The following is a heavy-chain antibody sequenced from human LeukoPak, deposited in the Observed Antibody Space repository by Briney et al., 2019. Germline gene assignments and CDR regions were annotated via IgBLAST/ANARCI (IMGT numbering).Heavy chain of an antibody. CDR3: ARAAYYYDSSGPYFDY. Sequence: PGGSLRLSCAASGFTFSSYSMNWVRQAPGKGLEWVSVISAGGGSTYHADAVKGRFTISRDNSKNTLYLQMNSLRAEDTAVYYCARAAYYYDSSGPYFDYWGQGTLVTVSS. J-gene: IGHJ4*02. CDR2: ISAGGGST. CDR1: GFTFSSYS. D-gene: IGHD3-22*01. V-gene: IGHV3-23*01.